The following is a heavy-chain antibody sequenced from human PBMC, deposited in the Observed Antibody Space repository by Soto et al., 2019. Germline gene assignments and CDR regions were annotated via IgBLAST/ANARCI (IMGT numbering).Heavy chain of an antibody. CDR3: ARPTTNDYYYGMGV. V-gene: IGHV1-69*02. CDR1: GGTFSSYT. CDR2: IIPILGIA. Sequence: QVQLVQSGAEVKKPGSSVKVSCKASGGTFSSYTISWVRQAPGQGLEWMGRIIPILGIANYAQKLQGRVTITADKSTSTAYMELSCLRSEETAVYYCARPTTNDYYYGMGVWGQGTTVTVSS. D-gene: IGHD1-26*01. J-gene: IGHJ6*02.